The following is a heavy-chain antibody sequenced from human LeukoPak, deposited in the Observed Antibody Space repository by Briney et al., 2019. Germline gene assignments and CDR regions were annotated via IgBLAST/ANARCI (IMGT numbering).Heavy chain of an antibody. CDR2: ISGSGGST. CDR3: AKGKSIVSGAFDI. V-gene: IGHV3-23*01. J-gene: IGHJ3*02. Sequence: GGSLRLSCAASGFTFSSYAISWVRQAPGKGLEWVSAISGSGGSTYYADSVKGRFTISRDNSKNTLYLQMNSLRAEDTAVYYCAKGKSIVSGAFDIWGQGTMVTVSS. CDR1: GFTFSSYA. D-gene: IGHD3-22*01.